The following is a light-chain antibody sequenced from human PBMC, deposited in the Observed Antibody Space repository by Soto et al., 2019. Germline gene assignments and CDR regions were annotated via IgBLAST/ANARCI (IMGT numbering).Light chain of an antibody. V-gene: IGKV1-5*03. CDR3: QQYNGYWT. Sequence: DIQMTQSPSILSASVGDRVTSTCRASQSISDLLAWYQQKPGKAPKLLIYKASSLKSGVPSRFSGSGSGTEYTLTISSLQPDDFASYYCQQYNGYWTFGQGTKVEMK. CDR1: QSISDL. J-gene: IGKJ1*01. CDR2: KAS.